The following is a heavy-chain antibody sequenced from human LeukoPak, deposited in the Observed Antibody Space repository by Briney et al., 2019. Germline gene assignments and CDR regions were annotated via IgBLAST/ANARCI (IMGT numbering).Heavy chain of an antibody. J-gene: IGHJ4*02. CDR2: IHYSGHT. V-gene: IGHV4-59*01. Sequence: SETLSLTCAVYGGSFSGYYWSWIRQPPGKGLEWIAYIHYSGHTNYNPSLKSRVTISLDTSKNQFSLKLTSVTAADTALYYCARQQLPDGTYYFDYWGQGTLVTVSS. CDR3: ARQQLPDGTYYFDY. D-gene: IGHD6-13*01. CDR1: GGSFSGYY.